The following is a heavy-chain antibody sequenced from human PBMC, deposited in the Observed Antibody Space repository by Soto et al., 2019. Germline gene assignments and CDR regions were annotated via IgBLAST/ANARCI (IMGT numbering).Heavy chain of an antibody. CDR1: GYTFTGYY. Sequence: QVQLVQSGAEVKKPGASVKVSCKASGYTFTGYYMHWVRQAPGQGLEWMGWINPNSGGTNYAQKYQGMAPITRDPSISTAYMELSRLRSDDTAVYYCARGSGQVSEPHFDYWGQGTLVTVSS. CDR3: ARGSGQVSEPHFDY. J-gene: IGHJ4*02. V-gene: IGHV1-2*02. D-gene: IGHD3-3*01. CDR2: INPNSGGT.